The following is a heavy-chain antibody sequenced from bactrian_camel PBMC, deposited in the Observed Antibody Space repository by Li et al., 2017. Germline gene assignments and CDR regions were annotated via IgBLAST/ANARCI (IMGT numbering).Heavy chain of an antibody. J-gene: IGHJ4*01. CDR1: GYAAGRHC. CDR2: IRTGYPFTS. D-gene: IGHD6*01. Sequence: HVQLVESGGGLVQAGGSLNLSCAASGYAAGRHCMAWFRQAPGKERETVASIRTGYPFTSDYHDSVKGRFTISQDNAENTVYLQMNSLRPEDTAMYYCAADIDYDGSWEEALDYNYWGQGTQVTVS. CDR3: AADIDYDGSWEEALDYNY. V-gene: IGHV3S1*01.